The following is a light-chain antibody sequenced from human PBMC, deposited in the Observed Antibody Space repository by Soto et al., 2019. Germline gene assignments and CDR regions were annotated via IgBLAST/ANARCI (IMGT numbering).Light chain of an antibody. Sequence: DIQMTQSPSSLSASVGDSVTITCRASQSVSSKFSWYQKKPGKAPKLLIYGASRLQSGVPSRFSGSGSGTHFTLTINSLQPEDFATYYCQQSYSRVTFGLGTKVDIK. CDR1: QSVSSK. CDR2: GAS. V-gene: IGKV1-39*01. J-gene: IGKJ1*01. CDR3: QQSYSRVT.